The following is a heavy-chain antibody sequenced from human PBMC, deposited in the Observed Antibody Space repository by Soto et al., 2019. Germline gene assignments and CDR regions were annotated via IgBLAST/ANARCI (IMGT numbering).Heavy chain of an antibody. Sequence: EVQLLESGGGLVQPGGSLRLSCAASGFTFSSYAMSWVRQAPGKGLELVSAISGSGGSTYYADSVKGRFTISRDNSNNPLYLQMNSLRAEDTAVDYSTTRSVYYRFLLDYWGQGTLVTVSS. CDR3: TTRSVYYRFLLDY. D-gene: IGHD3-22*01. CDR2: ISGSGGST. J-gene: IGHJ4*02. CDR1: GFTFSSYA. V-gene: IGHV3-23*01.